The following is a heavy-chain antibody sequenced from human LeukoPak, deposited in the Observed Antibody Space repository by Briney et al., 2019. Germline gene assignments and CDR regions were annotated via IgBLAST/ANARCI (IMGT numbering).Heavy chain of an antibody. CDR1: GFSFSSYV. V-gene: IGHV3-23*01. CDR3: ARDPSIESLAAEVRWFDP. CDR2: IRTSDGST. Sequence: PGGSLRLSCAASGFSFSSYVMSWVRQAPGKGLEWVSAIRTSDGSTYYADSVKGRFTISRDNSKNTLYLQMNSLRAEDTAVYYCARDPSIESLAAEVRWFDPWGQGTLVTVSS. J-gene: IGHJ5*02. D-gene: IGHD6-13*01.